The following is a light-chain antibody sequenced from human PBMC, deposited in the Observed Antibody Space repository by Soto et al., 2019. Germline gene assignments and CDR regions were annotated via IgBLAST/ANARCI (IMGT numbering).Light chain of an antibody. CDR1: SSDIGAGHD. CDR3: QSFDASLRGWV. Sequence: QSVLTQPPSVSGAPGQRVTMSCAGSSSDIGAGHDVHWYQQLPGTAPKLLIYGNTNRPSGVPDRFSGSKSGASASLAITGLQAEDEADYHCQSFDASLRGWVFGGGTKLTVL. J-gene: IGLJ3*02. V-gene: IGLV1-40*01. CDR2: GNT.